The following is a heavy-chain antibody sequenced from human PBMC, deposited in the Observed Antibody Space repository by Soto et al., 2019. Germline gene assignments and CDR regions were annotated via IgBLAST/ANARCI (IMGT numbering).Heavy chain of an antibody. V-gene: IGHV3-30*03. CDR1: GFTVSTYG. CDR2: ISRDGGTK. J-gene: IGHJ4*02. D-gene: IGHD2-8*02. CDR3: TGEVASGY. Sequence: QVQLVESGGGVVQPGRSLRLSCAVSGFTVSTYGMHWVRQAPGKGLEGVAVISRDGGTKYYADSVKGRFTISRDNSRNTLFLKMNSLRGDDMAVYYCTGEVASGYWGQGTLVTVSS.